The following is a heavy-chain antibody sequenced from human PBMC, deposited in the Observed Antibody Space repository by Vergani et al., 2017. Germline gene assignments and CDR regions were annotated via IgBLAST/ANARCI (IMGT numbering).Heavy chain of an antibody. Sequence: VQLVESGGNVVQSGTSLRLSCAASGFTFSSYWMSWVRQAPGKGLEWVANIKQDGSEKYYVDSVKGRFTISRDNAKNSLYLQMNSLRAEDTAVYYCARMDGGAATYYYYYMDVWGKGTTVTVSS. D-gene: IGHD2-15*01. CDR1: GFTFSSYW. CDR2: IKQDGSEK. V-gene: IGHV3-7*01. J-gene: IGHJ6*03. CDR3: ARMDGGAATYYYYYMDV.